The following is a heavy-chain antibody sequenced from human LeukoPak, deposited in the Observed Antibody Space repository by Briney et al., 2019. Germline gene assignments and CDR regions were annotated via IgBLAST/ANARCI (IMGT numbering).Heavy chain of an antibody. D-gene: IGHD4-11*01. Sequence: GGSLRLSCAASGFTFSSYAMNWVRQAPGKGLEWDPACGTDGDTYYADSVRGRFTISRDNAKHTVYLQMNSLRAEDTAVYYCAKDLDTMTTVTTPFDYWGQGTLVTVSS. CDR1: GFTFSSYA. J-gene: IGHJ4*02. CDR3: AKDLDTMTTVTTPFDY. V-gene: IGHV3-23*01. CDR2: CGTDGDT.